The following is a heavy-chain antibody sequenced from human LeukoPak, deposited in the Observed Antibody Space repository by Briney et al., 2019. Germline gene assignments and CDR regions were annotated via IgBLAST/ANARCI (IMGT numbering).Heavy chain of an antibody. CDR2: ISSNGDST. V-gene: IGHV3-64*01. CDR3: VRDSGGDAYNDYFDS. J-gene: IGHJ4*02. Sequence: PGGSLRLSCAASGFSFNTYAMHWARQAPGKGLEYVSAISSNGDSTYYANSVKGRFTISRDNSEKTLFLQMGSLRAEDMAVYYCVRDSGGDAYNDYFDSWGQGTLVTVSS. CDR1: GFSFNTYA. D-gene: IGHD5-24*01.